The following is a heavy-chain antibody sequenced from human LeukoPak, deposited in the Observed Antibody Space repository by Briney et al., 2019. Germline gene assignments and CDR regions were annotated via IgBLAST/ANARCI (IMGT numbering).Heavy chain of an antibody. CDR3: ARELRFLEWPYYWFDP. Sequence: SETLSLTCTVSGGSISSYYWSWIRQPPGKGLEWIGYIYYSGSTNYNPSLKSRVTISVDTSKNQFSLKLSSVTAADTAVYYCARELRFLEWPYYWFDPWGQGTLVTVSS. CDR1: GGSISSYY. CDR2: IYYSGST. V-gene: IGHV4-59*12. D-gene: IGHD3-3*01. J-gene: IGHJ5*02.